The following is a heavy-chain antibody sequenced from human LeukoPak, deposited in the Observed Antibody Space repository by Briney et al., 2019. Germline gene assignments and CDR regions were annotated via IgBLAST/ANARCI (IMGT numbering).Heavy chain of an antibody. D-gene: IGHD3-22*01. Sequence: GGSLRLSCAVSGFTVSSNYMSWVRQAPGKGLEWVSVIYSGGSTYYADSVKGRFTISRDNSKNTLYLQMNSLRAEDTAVYFCYSMIVVEIRVINDYWGQGTLVTVSS. CDR3: YSMIVVEIRVINDY. CDR2: IYSGGST. V-gene: IGHV3-66*01. CDR1: GFTVSSNY. J-gene: IGHJ4*02.